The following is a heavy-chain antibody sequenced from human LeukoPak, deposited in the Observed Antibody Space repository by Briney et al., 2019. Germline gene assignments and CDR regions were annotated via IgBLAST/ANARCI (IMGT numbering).Heavy chain of an antibody. J-gene: IGHJ4*02. V-gene: IGHV1-18*01. CDR1: GYTFTSYG. Sequence: ASVKVSCKASGYTFTSYGISWVRQAPGQGLEWMGRISAYNGNTNYAQKLQGRVTMTTDTSTSTAYMELRSLRSDDTAVYYCARDPGSGSYYSLFDYWGQGTLVTVSS. CDR2: ISAYNGNT. CDR3: ARDPGSGSYYSLFDY. D-gene: IGHD3-10*01.